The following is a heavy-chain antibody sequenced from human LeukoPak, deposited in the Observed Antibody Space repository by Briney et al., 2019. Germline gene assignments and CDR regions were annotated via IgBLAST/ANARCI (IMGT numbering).Heavy chain of an antibody. CDR2: ISGSGSNT. Sequence: PGGSLRLSCAASGFTFTSYAMHWVRQAPGKGLEWVSGISGSGSNTYYPDSVKGRLTTSRDNSKNTLYLQMNSLRAEDTAVYYCAKNGEPKYYMDVWGKGTTVTVSS. CDR3: AKNGEPKYYMDV. D-gene: IGHD1-14*01. CDR1: GFTFTSYA. V-gene: IGHV3-23*01. J-gene: IGHJ6*03.